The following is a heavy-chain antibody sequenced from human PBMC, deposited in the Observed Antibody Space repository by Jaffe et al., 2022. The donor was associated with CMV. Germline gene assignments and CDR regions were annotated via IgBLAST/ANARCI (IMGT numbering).Heavy chain of an antibody. V-gene: IGHV4-39*01. CDR2: LYYTGST. CDR1: GGFISSSSYY. Sequence: QLQLQESGPGLVKPSETLSLTCTVSGGFISSSSYYWGWIRQPPGKGLEWIGSLYYTGSTYYNPSLKSRVTISVDASKNQFSLKLRSVTGADTAVYYCARHGPLSSGYPHDGFDIWGQGTMVTVSS. J-gene: IGHJ3*02. CDR3: ARHGPLSSGYPHDGFDI. D-gene: IGHD3-22*01.